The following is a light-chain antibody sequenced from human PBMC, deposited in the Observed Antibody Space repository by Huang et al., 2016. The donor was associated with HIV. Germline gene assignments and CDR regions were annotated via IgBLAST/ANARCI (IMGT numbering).Light chain of an antibody. CDR1: QSVETY. J-gene: IGKJ4*01. V-gene: IGKV3-11*01. CDR3: QQRSSWPLT. Sequence: VLTQSPFTLSMSPGQRATLSCRTSQSVETYLAWYQQRPGQGHRLLIYDVSNRAPGVPTRFSGAGSGTDFSLIIANLAPEDVALYFCQQRSSWPLTFGGGTRAE. CDR2: DVS.